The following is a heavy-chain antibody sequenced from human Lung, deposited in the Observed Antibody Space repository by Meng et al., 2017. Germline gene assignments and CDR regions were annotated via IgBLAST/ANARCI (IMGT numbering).Heavy chain of an antibody. D-gene: IGHD3-16*01. Sequence: GESLKISCVASGITFRNLWMTWVRQAPGKGLEWVGRIKSKVNGGTTDFAAPVKGRFTISRDDPKNTLYLQMNSLKTEDTAVYYCTTNLPITEGRVITTWGQGTLVTVSS. CDR1: GITFRNLW. CDR3: TTNLPITEGRVITT. V-gene: IGHV3-15*01. J-gene: IGHJ5*02. CDR2: IKSKVNGGTT.